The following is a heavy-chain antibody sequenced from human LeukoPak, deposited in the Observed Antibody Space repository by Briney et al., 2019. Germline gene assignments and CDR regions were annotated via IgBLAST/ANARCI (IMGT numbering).Heavy chain of an antibody. Sequence: LGASVKVSCKASGYTFTSYYMHWVRQAPGQGLEWMGIINPSGGSTSYAQKFQGRVTMTRDMSTSTVYMELSSLRSEDTAVYYCARRAAAGYYYYYMDVWGKGTTVTVSS. CDR2: INPSGGST. D-gene: IGHD6-13*01. V-gene: IGHV1-46*01. CDR1: GYTFTSYY. CDR3: ARRAAAGYYYYYMDV. J-gene: IGHJ6*03.